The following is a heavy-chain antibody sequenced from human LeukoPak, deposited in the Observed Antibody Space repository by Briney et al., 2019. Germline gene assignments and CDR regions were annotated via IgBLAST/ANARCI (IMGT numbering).Heavy chain of an antibody. J-gene: IGHJ6*03. CDR1: GGSISSGSYY. D-gene: IGHD3-10*01. CDR3: ARTISMADKFSRYYYYYYMDV. CDR2: IYTSGST. V-gene: IGHV4-61*02. Sequence: SETLSLTCTVSGGSISSGSYYWSWIRQPAGKGLEWIGRIYTSGSTNYNPSLKSRVTISVDTSKNQFSLNLSSVTAADTAVYSCARTISMADKFSRYYYYYYMDVWGKGTTVTVSS.